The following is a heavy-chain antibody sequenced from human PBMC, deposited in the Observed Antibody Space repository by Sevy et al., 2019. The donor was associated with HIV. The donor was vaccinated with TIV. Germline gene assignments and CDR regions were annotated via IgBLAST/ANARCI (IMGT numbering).Heavy chain of an antibody. CDR1: GFDFRTYP. V-gene: IGHV3-48*04. CDR2: IRAENSGT. J-gene: IGHJ4*01. Sequence: GGCLRLSCVASGFDFRTYPMNWVRQAPGKGLEWISNIRAENSGTNYADSVKGRFTISRDNAQNSLYLQMNSLRVEDSAVYYCVRDYAVAFDHWGHGVLVTVSS. CDR3: VRDYAVAFDH. D-gene: IGHD4-17*01.